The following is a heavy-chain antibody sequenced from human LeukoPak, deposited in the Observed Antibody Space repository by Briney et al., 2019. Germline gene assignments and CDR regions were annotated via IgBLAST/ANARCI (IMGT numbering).Heavy chain of an antibody. CDR1: GGSFSGYY. D-gene: IGHD3-10*01. CDR3: ARGGRMVRGVIVDYYYYYDMDV. Sequence: SETQSLTCAVYGGSFSGYYWSWTRQPPGKGLEWIGEINHSGSTNYNPSLKSRITISVDTSKNQFSLKLSSVTAADTAVYYCARGGRMVRGVIVDYYYYYDMDVWGNRATVSVSS. V-gene: IGHV4-34*01. CDR2: INHSGST. J-gene: IGHJ6*04.